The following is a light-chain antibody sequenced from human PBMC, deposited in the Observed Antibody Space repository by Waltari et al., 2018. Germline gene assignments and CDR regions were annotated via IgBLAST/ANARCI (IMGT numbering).Light chain of an antibody. CDR3: QQSTSIPLT. Sequence: DIQMTQSPSSLSASVGDRVTITCRASQTIPRYLNWYQQKPGKAPKLLLYGISNLPSGFPSRFSGSGSGTDFPLTISSLQPEDFATYYCQQSTSIPLTFGGGTKVDIK. CDR1: QTIPRY. J-gene: IGKJ4*01. CDR2: GIS. V-gene: IGKV1-39*01.